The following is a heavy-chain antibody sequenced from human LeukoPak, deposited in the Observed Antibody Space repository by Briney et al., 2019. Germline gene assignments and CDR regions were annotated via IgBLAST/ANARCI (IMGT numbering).Heavy chain of an antibody. Sequence: GASVKVSCKASGGTFSSYAISWVRQAPGQGLEWMGRIIPILGIANYAQKFQGRVTITADKSTSTAYMELSSLRSEDTAVYYCAREMATMGWFDPWGQGTLVTVPS. J-gene: IGHJ5*02. D-gene: IGHD5-24*01. CDR1: GGTFSSYA. CDR2: IIPILGIA. CDR3: AREMATMGWFDP. V-gene: IGHV1-69*04.